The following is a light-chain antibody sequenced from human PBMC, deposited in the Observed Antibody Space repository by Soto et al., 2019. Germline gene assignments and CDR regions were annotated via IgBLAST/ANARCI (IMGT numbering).Light chain of an antibody. CDR1: QSVSSYF. CDR3: QQYGTSPFT. J-gene: IGKJ4*01. V-gene: IGKV3-20*01. Sequence: EIVLTQSTGTLSLSPGERATLSCRASQSVSSYFLGWYQQKPGQAPRLLIFGASNRATGIPDRFSGSGSGTDFTLTISRLEPEDFAVYYCQQYGTSPFTFGGGTKVEIK. CDR2: GAS.